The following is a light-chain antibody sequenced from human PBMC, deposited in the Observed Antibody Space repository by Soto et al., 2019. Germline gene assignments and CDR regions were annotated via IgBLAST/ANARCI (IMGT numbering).Light chain of an antibody. CDR1: QSISDT. CDR3: QQYDNWPWT. V-gene: IGKV3-15*01. Sequence: EIGMTHSPAPLSVSPGGRATLSCRASQSISDTLAWYQQKPGQAPRLLIHGASTGHPGFPARFSGSGSGTYFTLTISSLQSEDFAVYYCQQYDNWPWTFGQGTKVEIK. CDR2: GAS. J-gene: IGKJ1*01.